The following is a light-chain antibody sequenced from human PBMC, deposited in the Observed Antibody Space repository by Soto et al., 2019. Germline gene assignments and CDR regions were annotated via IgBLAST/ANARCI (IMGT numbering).Light chain of an antibody. Sequence: QSALTQPPSASASLGAPVTLTCTLSSGYSYYKVDWYQQRPGKGPRFVMRVGPGGIVGSKGDGIPDRFSVLGSGLNRDLTIKNIQEEDESDYHCGADHGSGSNFVWVFGGGTKLTVL. CDR1: SGYSYYK. CDR2: VGPGGIVG. CDR3: GADHGSGSNFVWV. V-gene: IGLV9-49*01. J-gene: IGLJ3*02.